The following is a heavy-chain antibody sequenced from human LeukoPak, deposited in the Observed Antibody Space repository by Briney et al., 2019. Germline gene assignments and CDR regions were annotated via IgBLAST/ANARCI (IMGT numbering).Heavy chain of an antibody. CDR2: ISSGSTTI. CDR3: AKDKGSSSWYVFDY. D-gene: IGHD6-13*01. J-gene: IGHJ4*02. Sequence: PGGSLRLSCVASGFTFSTYSMNWVRQAPGKGLEWVSYISSGSTTIYYADSVKGRFTISRDNAKNSLYLQMNSLRAEDTALYYCAKDKGSSSWYVFDYWGQGTLVTVSS. CDR1: GFTFSTYS. V-gene: IGHV3-48*01.